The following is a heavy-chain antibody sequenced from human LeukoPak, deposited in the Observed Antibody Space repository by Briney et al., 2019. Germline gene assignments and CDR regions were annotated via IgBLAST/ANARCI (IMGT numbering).Heavy chain of an antibody. J-gene: IGHJ3*02. CDR2: IYSGGDT. Sequence: GGSLRLSCAASGFTVSTNYMIWVRQAPGKGLEWVSVIYSGGDTYYADSVKGRFTISRDNSKNTVYFQLNGLRAEDTAVYYCARRSTVTRDLDIWGQGTMVTVSS. V-gene: IGHV3-66*04. D-gene: IGHD4-17*01. CDR3: ARRSTVTRDLDI. CDR1: GFTVSTNY.